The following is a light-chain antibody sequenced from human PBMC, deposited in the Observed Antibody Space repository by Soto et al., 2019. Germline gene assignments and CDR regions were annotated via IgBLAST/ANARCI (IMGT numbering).Light chain of an antibody. Sequence: DIQMTQSPTTRSASVGDRVTIACRASKNIGDWLAWYQQKPGKAPNLLIYKASTLERGVPSRFSGSGSGTEFTLAISSLQPEDFATYYCQQYTDLSTFGGGNKVEI. CDR2: KAS. CDR3: QQYTDLST. CDR1: KNIGDW. V-gene: IGKV1-5*03. J-gene: IGKJ4*01.